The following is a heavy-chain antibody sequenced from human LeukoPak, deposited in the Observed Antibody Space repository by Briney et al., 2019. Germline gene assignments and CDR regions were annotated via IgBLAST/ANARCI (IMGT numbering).Heavy chain of an antibody. J-gene: IGHJ4*02. CDR2: ISDIGSI. V-gene: IGHV4-59*08. CDR1: GGSFSSYY. D-gene: IGHD2/OR15-2a*01. CDR3: AGHHPRNTVDF. Sequence: SETLSLTCAVYGGSFSSYYWSWIRQPPGKGLEWIAYISDIGSINYNPSLKSRVTISLDTSKNQFSLKLSSVIAADTAVYYCAGHHPRNTVDFWGQGTLVTVSS.